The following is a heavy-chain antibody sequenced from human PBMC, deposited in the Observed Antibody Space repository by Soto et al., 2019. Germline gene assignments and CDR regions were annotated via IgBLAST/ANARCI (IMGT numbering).Heavy chain of an antibody. J-gene: IGHJ4*02. CDR1: GLTFNNYA. Sequence: PGGSLRLSCAASGLTFNNYAMHWVRQAPGKGLEWVSGISWNSGNTGYADSVKGRFTISRDNAKNSLFLQMNSLRDEDTALYYCAKMEGSFDYWGQGTLVTVSS. CDR3: AKMEGSFDY. D-gene: IGHD3-3*01. CDR2: ISWNSGNT. V-gene: IGHV3-9*01.